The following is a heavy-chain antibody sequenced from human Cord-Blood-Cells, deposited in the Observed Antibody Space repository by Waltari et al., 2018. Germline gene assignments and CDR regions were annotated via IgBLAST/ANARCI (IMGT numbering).Heavy chain of an antibody. Sequence: EVQLVEAGGGLIQPGGSLRLSCAASGFTVSRNYMSWVRQVPGKGLEWVLVIYSGGSTYYADSVKGRFTISRDNSKNTLYLQMNSLGAEDTAVYYWARISSGYAFDIWGQGTMVTVSS. D-gene: IGHD6-19*01. V-gene: IGHV3-53*01. CDR3: ARISSGYAFDI. J-gene: IGHJ3*02. CDR1: GFTVSRNY. CDR2: IYSGGST.